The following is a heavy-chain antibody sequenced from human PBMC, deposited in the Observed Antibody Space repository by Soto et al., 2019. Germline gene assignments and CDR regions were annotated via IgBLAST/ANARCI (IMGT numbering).Heavy chain of an antibody. D-gene: IGHD1-26*01. CDR3: ARAIKRWEVNYYFDF. V-gene: IGHV1-69*06. Sequence: QVVLLQSGAEVKEPGSSVRVSCQVSGSTFNNFAFSWVRQAPGHGPEWMGGIVVDSNTAEYSQRFQDRVTITAATSTDTLYMELGSLTSEDTAVYYCARAIKRWEVNYYFDFWGQRTLVTVSS. CDR1: GSTFNNFA. J-gene: IGHJ4*02. CDR2: IVVDSNTA.